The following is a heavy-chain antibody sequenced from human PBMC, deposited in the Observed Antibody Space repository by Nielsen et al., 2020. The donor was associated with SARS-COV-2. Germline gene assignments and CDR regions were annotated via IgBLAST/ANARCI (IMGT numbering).Heavy chain of an antibody. CDR2: ISSSGTTI. J-gene: IGHJ6*02. D-gene: IGHD3-16*01. V-gene: IGHV3-48*03. CDR1: GFTFSSYE. Sequence: GESLKISCVASGFTFSSYEMNWVRQAPGKGLEWVSYISSSGTTIYYADSVKGRFTISRDNAKNSLYLQMNSLRAEDTAVYYCARGITFGGVPYYYGMDVWGQGTTVTVSS. CDR3: ARGITFGGVPYYYGMDV.